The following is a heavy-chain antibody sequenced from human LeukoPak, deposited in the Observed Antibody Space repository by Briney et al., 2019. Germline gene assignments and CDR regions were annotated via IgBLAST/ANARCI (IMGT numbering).Heavy chain of an antibody. CDR1: GYTLTEFS. Sequence: ASVKVSCKVSGYTLTEFSMLWVRQAPGKGLEWMGGFDPEDGETIYAQELQGRVTMTKDTSTDTAYMELSSLRSEDTAVYYCATWYYYDSSDYYLADYWGQGTLVTVSS. D-gene: IGHD3-22*01. CDR3: ATWYYYDSSDYYLADY. V-gene: IGHV1-24*01. J-gene: IGHJ4*02. CDR2: FDPEDGET.